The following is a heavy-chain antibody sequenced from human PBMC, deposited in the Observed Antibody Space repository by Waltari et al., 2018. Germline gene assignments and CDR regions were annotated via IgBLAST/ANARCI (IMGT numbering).Heavy chain of an antibody. J-gene: IGHJ4*02. CDR2: ISWNSGSI. CDR3: AKAEGPYYYDSSGYYFGY. D-gene: IGHD3-22*01. Sequence: EVQLVESGGGLVQPGRSLRLSCAASGFTFDDYAMHWVRQAPGKGLEWVSGISWNSGSIGYADSVKGRFTISRDNAKNSLYLQMNSLRAEDTALYYWAKAEGPYYYDSSGYYFGYWGQGTLVTVSS. V-gene: IGHV3-9*01. CDR1: GFTFDDYA.